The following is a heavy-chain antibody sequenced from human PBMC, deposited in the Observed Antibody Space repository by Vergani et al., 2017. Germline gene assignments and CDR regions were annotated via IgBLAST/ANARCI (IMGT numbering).Heavy chain of an antibody. D-gene: IGHD1-1*01. J-gene: IGHJ4*02. CDR2: IYYSGST. CDR3: AISTLPDY. Sequence: QVQLQESGPGLVKPSQTLSLTCTVSGGSISSYYWSWIRQPPGKGLEWIGYIYYSGSTNYNPSLKSRVTISVDTSKNQFSLKLSSVTAADTAVYYCAISTLPDYWGQGTLVTVSS. CDR1: GGSISSYY. V-gene: IGHV4-59*01.